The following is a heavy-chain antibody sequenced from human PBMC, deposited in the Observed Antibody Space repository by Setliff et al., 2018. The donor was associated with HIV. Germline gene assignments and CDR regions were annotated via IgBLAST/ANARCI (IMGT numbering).Heavy chain of an antibody. V-gene: IGHV3-7*03. J-gene: IGHJ5*02. D-gene: IGHD1-26*01. CDR3: ANLWEMGA. CDR1: GFTFSNYW. CDR2: IKKDGGEI. Sequence: PGGSLRLSCATSGFTFSNYWMDWVRQAPGKGLEWVATIKKDGGEIYYVDSVKGRFTISRDNARNLLYLEMSSLRAEDTAVYLCANLWEMGAWGQGTLVTVSS.